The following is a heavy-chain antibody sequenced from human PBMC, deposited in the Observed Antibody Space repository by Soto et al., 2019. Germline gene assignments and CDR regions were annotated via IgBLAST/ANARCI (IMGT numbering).Heavy chain of an antibody. Sequence: PSETLSLTCTVSGGSISSRNYYWGWIRQPPGKGLEWIGSIYYRGSTYYNPSLKSRITISVDTSKNQFSLKLSSVTAADTAVYYCAGHFYDGSGFYYLGHAFDIWGQGTMVTVSS. CDR3: AGHFYDGSGFYYLGHAFDI. D-gene: IGHD3-22*01. V-gene: IGHV4-39*01. CDR1: GGSISSRNYY. J-gene: IGHJ3*02. CDR2: IYYRGST.